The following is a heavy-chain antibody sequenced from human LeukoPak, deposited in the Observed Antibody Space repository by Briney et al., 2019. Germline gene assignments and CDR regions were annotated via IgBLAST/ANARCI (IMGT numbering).Heavy chain of an antibody. CDR2: IIPILGIA. CDR1: GYTFTSYG. CDR3: ARGKGRSSWYREVDY. V-gene: IGHV1-69*04. D-gene: IGHD6-13*01. J-gene: IGHJ4*02. Sequence: SVKVSCKASGYTFTSYGISWVRQAPGQGLEWMGRIIPILGIANYAQKFQGRVTITADKSTSTAYMELSSLRSEDTAVYYCARGKGRSSWYREVDYWGQGTLVTVSS.